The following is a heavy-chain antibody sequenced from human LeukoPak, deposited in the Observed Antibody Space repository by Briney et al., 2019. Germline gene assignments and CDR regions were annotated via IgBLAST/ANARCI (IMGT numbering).Heavy chain of an antibody. Sequence: GGSLRLSCAASGFTFSSYSMNWVRQAPGKGLEWVSSISSSSSYIYYADSVKGRFTVSIDNAKNSLYLQMNSLGAEDTAVYYCAREAVVVAATVWFDPWGQGTLVTVSS. V-gene: IGHV3-21*01. CDR3: AREAVVVAATVWFDP. CDR1: GFTFSSYS. D-gene: IGHD2-15*01. J-gene: IGHJ5*02. CDR2: ISSSSSYI.